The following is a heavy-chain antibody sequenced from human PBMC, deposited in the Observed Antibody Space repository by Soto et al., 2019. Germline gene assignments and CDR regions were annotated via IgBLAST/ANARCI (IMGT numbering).Heavy chain of an antibody. J-gene: IGHJ5*02. V-gene: IGHV4-39*01. D-gene: IGHD6-13*01. CDR1: GGSISSSSYY. CDR3: ARHQSHSSSYVDP. Sequence: PSETLSLTCTVSGGSISSSSYYWGWIRQPPGKGLEWIGSIYYSGSTYYNQSLKSRVTVSVDTSKNQFSLKLSSVTAADTAVYYCARHQSHSSSYVDPWGQGTLVTVSS. CDR2: IYYSGST.